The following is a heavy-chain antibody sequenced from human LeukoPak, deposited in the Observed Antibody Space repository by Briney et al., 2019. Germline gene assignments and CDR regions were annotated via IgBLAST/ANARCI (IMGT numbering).Heavy chain of an antibody. CDR3: AGRRRVDAFDI. Sequence: SGGSLRLSCAASGFTFSSYSMNWVRQAPGKGLEWVSYISSSSSTIYYADSVKGRFTISRDNAKNSLYLQMNSLRAEDTAVYYCAGRRRVDAFDIWGQGTMVTVSS. CDR2: ISSSSSTI. CDR1: GFTFSSYS. J-gene: IGHJ3*02. V-gene: IGHV3-48*01.